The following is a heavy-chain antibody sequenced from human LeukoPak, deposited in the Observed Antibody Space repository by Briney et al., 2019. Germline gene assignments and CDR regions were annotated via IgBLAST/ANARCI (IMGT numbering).Heavy chain of an antibody. CDR3: AKGLSLRGPFDY. Sequence: GGSLRLSCAASGFTFSTYGMNWVRQAPGKGLEWVSYISDGSSTIYYADSVKGRFTISRDNSKNTLYLQMNSLRAEDTAVYYCAKGLSLRGPFDYWGQGTLVTVSS. D-gene: IGHD3-10*01. J-gene: IGHJ4*02. CDR1: GFTFSTYG. V-gene: IGHV3-48*01. CDR2: ISDGSSTI.